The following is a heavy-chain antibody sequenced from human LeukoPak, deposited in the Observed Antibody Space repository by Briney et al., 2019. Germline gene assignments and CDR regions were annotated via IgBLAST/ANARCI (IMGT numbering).Heavy chain of an antibody. CDR2: INHSGSA. J-gene: IGHJ5*02. D-gene: IGHD3-22*01. V-gene: IGHV4-34*01. CDR3: ARADSSGYYLNWFDP. CDR1: GGSFSGYY. Sequence: SETLSLTCAVYGGSFSGYYWNWIRQSPGKGLEWIGEINHSGSANYDPSLKSRVTISVDTSKNQFSLKLSSVTAADTAVYYCARADSSGYYLNWFDPWGQGTLVTVSS.